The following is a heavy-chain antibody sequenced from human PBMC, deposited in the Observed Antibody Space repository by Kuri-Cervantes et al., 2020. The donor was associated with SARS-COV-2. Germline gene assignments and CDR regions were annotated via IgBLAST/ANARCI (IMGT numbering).Heavy chain of an antibody. D-gene: IGHD1-14*01. V-gene: IGHV4-34*01. CDR3: ARDRGMRILDAFDI. CDR2: INHSGST. J-gene: IGHJ3*02. Sequence: GSLRLSCEVSGFLFSASAIHWVRQASGKGLEWIGEINHSGSTNYNPSLKSRVTISVDTSKSQFSLKLSSVTAADTAVYYCARDRGMRILDAFDIWGQGTMVTVSS. CDR1: GFLFSASA.